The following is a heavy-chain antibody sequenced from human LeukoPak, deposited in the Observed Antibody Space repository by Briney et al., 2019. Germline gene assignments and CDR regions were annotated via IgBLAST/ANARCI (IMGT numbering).Heavy chain of an antibody. CDR3: ASGGTWIQLWLPPDY. Sequence: IPSQTLSLTCTVSGGSISSGSYYWSWIRQPAGKGLEWIGRIYTSGSTNYNPSLKSRVTISVDTSKNQFSLKLSSVTAADTAVYYCASGGTWIQLWLPPDYWGQGTLVTVSS. CDR1: GGSISSGSYY. CDR2: IYTSGST. V-gene: IGHV4-61*02. D-gene: IGHD5-18*01. J-gene: IGHJ4*02.